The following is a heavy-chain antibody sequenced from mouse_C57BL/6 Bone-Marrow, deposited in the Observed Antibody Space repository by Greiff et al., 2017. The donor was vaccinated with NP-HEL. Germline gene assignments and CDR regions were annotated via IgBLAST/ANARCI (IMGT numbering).Heavy chain of an antibody. CDR1: GYTFTDYE. V-gene: IGHV1-15*01. D-gene: IGHD2-4*01. CDR3: TRSFYDYDGADAMDY. J-gene: IGHJ4*01. Sequence: VQLQQSGAELVRPGASVTLSCKASGYTFTDYEMHWVKQTPVHGLEWIGAIDSETGGTAYNQKFKGKAILTADKSSSTAYMELRSLTSEDSAVYYCTRSFYDYDGADAMDYWGQGTSVTVCS. CDR2: IDSETGGT.